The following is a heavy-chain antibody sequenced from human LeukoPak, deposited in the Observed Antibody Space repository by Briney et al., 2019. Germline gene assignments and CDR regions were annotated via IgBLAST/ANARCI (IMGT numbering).Heavy chain of an antibody. D-gene: IGHD6-19*01. Sequence: GESLKISCKGSGYSFTSYWIGWVRQMPGKGLEWMGIIYPGDSDTRYSPSFQGQVTISADKSISTAYLQWSSLRSEDTAVYYCARGPLSREQWLSRDYKWFDPWGQGTLVTVSS. CDR1: GYSFTSYW. V-gene: IGHV5-51*01. J-gene: IGHJ5*02. CDR2: IYPGDSDT. CDR3: ARGPLSREQWLSRDYKWFDP.